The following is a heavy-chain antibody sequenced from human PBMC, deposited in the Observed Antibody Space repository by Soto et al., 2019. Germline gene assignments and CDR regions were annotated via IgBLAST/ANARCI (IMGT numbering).Heavy chain of an antibody. CDR3: ARQSCSSTSCLGLGI. V-gene: IGHV5-51*01. CDR2: IYPGDSDT. Sequence: GESLKISCKGSGYSFTSYWIGWVRQMPGKGLEWMGIIYPGDSDTRYSPSFQGQVTISADKSISTAYLQWSSLKASDTAMYYCARQSCSSTSCLGLGIWGQGTMVTVSS. CDR1: GYSFTSYW. J-gene: IGHJ3*02. D-gene: IGHD2-2*01.